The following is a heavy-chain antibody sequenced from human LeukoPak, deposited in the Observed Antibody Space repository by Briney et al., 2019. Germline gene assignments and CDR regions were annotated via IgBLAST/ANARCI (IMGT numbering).Heavy chain of an antibody. CDR3: ARAQSTMVRGVITDPYYYYGMDV. V-gene: IGHV3-11*01. J-gene: IGHJ6*02. Sequence: GGSLRLSCAASGFTFSDYYMSWIRQAPGKGLEWVSYISSSGSTIYYADSVKDRFTISRDNAKNSLYLQMNSLRAEDTAVYYCARAQSTMVRGVITDPYYYYGMDVWGQGTTVTVSS. CDR2: ISSSGSTI. CDR1: GFTFSDYY. D-gene: IGHD3-10*01.